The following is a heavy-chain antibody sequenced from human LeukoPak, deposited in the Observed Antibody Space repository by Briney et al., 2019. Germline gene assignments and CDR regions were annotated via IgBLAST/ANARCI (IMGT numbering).Heavy chain of an antibody. V-gene: IGHV4-39*02. CDR1: GGSIRSSYYY. CDR3: ARDYYYGSGSYDY. CDR2: IYDSGST. J-gene: IGHJ4*02. Sequence: SETLSLTCTVSGGSIRSSYYYWGWIRQPPGKGLEWIGSIYDSGSTYYNPSLKSRVTISVDTSKNQFSLKLNSVTAADTAVYYCARDYYYGSGSYDYWGQGILVTVSS. D-gene: IGHD3-10*01.